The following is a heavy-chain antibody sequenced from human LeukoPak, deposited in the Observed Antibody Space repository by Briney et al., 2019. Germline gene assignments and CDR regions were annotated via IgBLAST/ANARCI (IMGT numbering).Heavy chain of an antibody. CDR3: SRYSSRWDLDY. V-gene: IGHV3-49*04. CDR1: GFTFGYYA. Sequence: PGGSLRLSCTASGFTFGYYAMSWVRQAPGKGLEWVGFIRSKGDGGTTEYAASVKGRFSISRDDSKSIAYLQMNSLKSEDTAVYYCSRYSSRWDLDYWGQGTLVTVSS. CDR2: IRSKGDGGTT. J-gene: IGHJ4*02. D-gene: IGHD6-13*01.